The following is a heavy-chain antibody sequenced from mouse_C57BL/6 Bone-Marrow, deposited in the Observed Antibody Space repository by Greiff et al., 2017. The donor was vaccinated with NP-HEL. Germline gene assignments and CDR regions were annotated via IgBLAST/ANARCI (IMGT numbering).Heavy chain of an antibody. CDR1: GYTFTGYW. V-gene: IGHV1-72*01. CDR2: IDPNSGGT. D-gene: IGHD2-3*01. Sequence: VQLQQSGAELMKPGASVKLSCKATGYTFTGYWIEWVKQRPGHGLEWIGRIDPNSGGTKYNEKFKSKATLTVDKPSSTAYMQLSSLTSEDSAVYYCARKGGGYYVDFDYWGQGTTLTVSS. J-gene: IGHJ2*01. CDR3: ARKGGGYYVDFDY.